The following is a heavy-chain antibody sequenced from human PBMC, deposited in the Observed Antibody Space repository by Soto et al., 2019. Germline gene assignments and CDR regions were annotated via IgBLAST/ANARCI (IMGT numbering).Heavy chain of an antibody. D-gene: IGHD7-27*01. Sequence: QVQLQESGPGLVKPSQTLSLTCTVSGDSISNVNYCWSWIRQPPDKGLEGIGNIYDGGSTYNNPSLTSRVTISVDTSKNQFSLQLRSVSAADTAVYYCARGPSGDKVDYWGQGTLVTVSS. CDR2: IYDGGST. CDR3: ARGPSGDKVDY. J-gene: IGHJ4*02. V-gene: IGHV4-30-4*01. CDR1: GDSISNVNYC.